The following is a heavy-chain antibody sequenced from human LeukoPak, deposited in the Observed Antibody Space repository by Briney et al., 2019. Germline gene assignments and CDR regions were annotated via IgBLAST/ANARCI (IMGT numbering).Heavy chain of an antibody. D-gene: IGHD3-22*01. CDR1: GYTFTSYY. V-gene: IGHV1-46*01. CDR2: INPSGGST. Sequence: ASVTVSCKASGYTFTSYYMHWVRQAPGHGLEWMGIINPSGGSTSYAQKFQGRVTMTRDTSTSTVYMELSSLRSEDTAVYYCARDLRYYYDSSGYGDLDYWGQGTLVTVSS. CDR3: ARDLRYYYDSSGYGDLDY. J-gene: IGHJ4*02.